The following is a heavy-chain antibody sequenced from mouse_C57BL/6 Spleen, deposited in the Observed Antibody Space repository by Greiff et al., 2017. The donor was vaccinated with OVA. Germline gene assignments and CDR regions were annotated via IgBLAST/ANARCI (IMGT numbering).Heavy chain of an antibody. CDR2: IHPNSGST. J-gene: IGHJ2*01. CDR1: GYTFTSYW. V-gene: IGHV1-64*01. Sequence: VQLQQPGAELVKPGASVKLSCKASGYTFTSYWMHWVKQRPGQGLEWIGMIHPNSGSTNYNEKFKSKATLTVDKSSSTAYMQLSSLTSEDSAVYYCARDYDYDGGGFDYWGQGTTLTVSS. CDR3: ARDYDYDGGGFDY. D-gene: IGHD2-4*01.